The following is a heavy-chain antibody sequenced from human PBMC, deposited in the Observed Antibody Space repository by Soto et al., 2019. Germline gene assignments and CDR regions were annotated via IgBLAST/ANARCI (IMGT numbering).Heavy chain of an antibody. J-gene: IGHJ4*02. V-gene: IGHV3-30*18. CDR2: ISYDGSNK. Sequence: QVQLVESGGGVVQPGRSLRLSCAASGFTFSSYGMHWVRQAPGKGLEWVAVISYDGSNKYYADSVKGRFTISRDNSKNTLYLQMNSLRAEDTAVYYCAKVYSASDYIWGSYRYTSDYWGQGTLVMVSS. CDR3: AKVYSASDYIWGSYRYTSDY. CDR1: GFTFSSYG. D-gene: IGHD3-16*02.